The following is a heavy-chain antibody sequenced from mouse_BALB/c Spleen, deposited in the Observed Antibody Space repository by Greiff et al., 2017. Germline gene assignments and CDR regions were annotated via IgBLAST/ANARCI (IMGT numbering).Heavy chain of an antibody. V-gene: IGHV2-9*02. J-gene: IGHJ3*01. D-gene: IGHD2-4*01. CDR2: IWAGGST. Sequence: QVQLQQSGPGLVAPSQSLSITCTVSGFSLTSYGVHWVRQPPGKGLEWLGVIWAGGSTNYNSALMSRLSISKDNSKSQVFLKMNSLQTDDTAMYYCASPMITTSTWFAYWGQGTLVTVSA. CDR1: GFSLTSYG. CDR3: ASPMITTSTWFAY.